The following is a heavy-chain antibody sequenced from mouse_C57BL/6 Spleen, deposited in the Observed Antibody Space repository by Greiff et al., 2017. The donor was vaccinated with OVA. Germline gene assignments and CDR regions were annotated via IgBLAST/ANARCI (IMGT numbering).Heavy chain of an antibody. V-gene: IGHV1-69*01. Sequence: QVQLQQPGAELVMPGASVKLSCKASGYTFTSYWMHWVKQRPGQGLEWIGEIDPSDSYTNYNQKFKGKSTLTVDKSSSTAYMQLSSLTSEDSADYDGAQGVYYGSSSWFAYWGQGTLVTVSA. CDR3: AQGVYYGSSSWFAY. CDR1: GYTFTSYW. D-gene: IGHD1-1*01. J-gene: IGHJ3*01. CDR2: IDPSDSYT.